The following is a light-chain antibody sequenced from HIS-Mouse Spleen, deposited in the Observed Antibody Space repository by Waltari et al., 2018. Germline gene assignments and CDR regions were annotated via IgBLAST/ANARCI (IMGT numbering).Light chain of an antibody. CDR2: QDS. CDR3: QAWDSSYSV. Sequence: SYELTQQPPVSVSPGQPAAITCSGEKLGDKYACWYQQKPGQSPVLVIYQDSKRPSGIPERFSGSNSGNTATLTISGTQAMDEADYYCQAWDSSYSVFGGGTKLTVL. J-gene: IGLJ2*01. CDR1: KLGDKY. V-gene: IGLV3-1*01.